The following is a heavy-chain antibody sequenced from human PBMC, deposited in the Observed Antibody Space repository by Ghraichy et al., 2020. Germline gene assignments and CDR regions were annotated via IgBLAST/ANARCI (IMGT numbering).Heavy chain of an antibody. CDR3: ARGTAGEYQLLWNNAPYYFDY. J-gene: IGHJ4*02. Sequence: SETLSLTCTVSGGSISSGGYYWSWIRQHPGKGLEWIGYIYYSGSTYYNPSLKSRVTISVDTSKNQFSLKLSSVTAADTAVYYCARGTAGEYQLLWNNAPYYFDYWGQGTLVTVSS. CDR2: IYYSGST. V-gene: IGHV4-31*03. CDR1: GGSISSGGYY. D-gene: IGHD2-2*01.